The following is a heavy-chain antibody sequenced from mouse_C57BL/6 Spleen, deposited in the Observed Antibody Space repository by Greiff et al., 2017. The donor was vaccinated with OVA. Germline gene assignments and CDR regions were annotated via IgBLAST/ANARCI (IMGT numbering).Heavy chain of an antibody. J-gene: IGHJ4*01. CDR3: ARYYGRGAMDY. CDR2: IDPSDSYT. Sequence: QVQLQQPGAELVMPGASVKLSCKASGYTFTSYWMHWVKQRPGQGLEWIGEIDPSDSYTNYNQKFKGKSTLTVDKSSSTAYMQLNSLTSEDSAVYYCARYYGRGAMDYWGQGTSVTVSS. V-gene: IGHV1-69*01. CDR1: GYTFTSYW. D-gene: IGHD1-1*01.